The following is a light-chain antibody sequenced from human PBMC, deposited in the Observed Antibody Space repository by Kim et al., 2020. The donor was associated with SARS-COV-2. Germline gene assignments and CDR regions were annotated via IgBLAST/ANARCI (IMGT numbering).Light chain of an antibody. CDR2: MTS. CDR1: QSLDDW. J-gene: IGKJ3*01. CDR3: QQYRYYSYT. Sequence: DIQMTQSPSTLFANVGDRVIITCRASQSLDDWLAWYQHKPGKAPKLLIYMTSSLESGVPSRFSGSGFGTEFTLTINSLQPDDFATYYCQQYRYYSYTFGPGTKVDIK. V-gene: IGKV1-5*03.